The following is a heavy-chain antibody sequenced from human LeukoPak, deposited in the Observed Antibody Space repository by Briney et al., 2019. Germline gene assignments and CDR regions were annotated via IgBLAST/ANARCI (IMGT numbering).Heavy chain of an antibody. CDR3: ARAVAGTHWFDP. CDR2: IDIPGNT. D-gene: IGHD6-19*01. J-gene: IGHJ5*02. V-gene: IGHV3-13*01. Sequence: GGSLRLSCAASGFTLSNYDMHWVRHATGKGLEWVSGIDIPGNTYYPDSVKGRFTMSRESAENSLYLQMNSLRAGDTAVYYCARAVAGTHWFDPWGQGTLVIVSS. CDR1: GFTLSNYD.